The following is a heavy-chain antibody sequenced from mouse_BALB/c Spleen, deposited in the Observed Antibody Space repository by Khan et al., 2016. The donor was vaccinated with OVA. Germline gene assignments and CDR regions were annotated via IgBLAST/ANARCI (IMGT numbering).Heavy chain of an antibody. D-gene: IGHD1-1*01. J-gene: IGHJ2*01. V-gene: IGHV1-20*02. Sequence: VQLQQSGPELVKPGASVKISCKASGYSFTDYFMNWVMQSHGKSLEWIGRINPHIGETFYNPKFKGKATLTVDESSSTAHMELRSLASEDSAVXYWSRIHGSDLDYWGQGTTLTVSS. CDR3: SRIHGSDLDY. CDR2: INPHIGET. CDR1: GYSFTDYF.